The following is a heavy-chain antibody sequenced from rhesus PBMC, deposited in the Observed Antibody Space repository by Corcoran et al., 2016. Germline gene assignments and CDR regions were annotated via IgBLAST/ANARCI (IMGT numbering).Heavy chain of an antibody. Sequence: QLQLQESGPGLVKPSETLSVTCAVSGGSISSSYWSWIRQAPGKGLEWIGYFYGSCSSTNYNPSLKSRGTLSVDTSKNQLSLKLSSVTAADTAVYYCASWVGANPGFDYWGQGVLVTVSS. D-gene: IGHD1-44*02. CDR2: FYGSCSST. J-gene: IGHJ4*01. CDR1: GGSISSSY. CDR3: ASWVGANPGFDY. V-gene: IGHV4-169*02.